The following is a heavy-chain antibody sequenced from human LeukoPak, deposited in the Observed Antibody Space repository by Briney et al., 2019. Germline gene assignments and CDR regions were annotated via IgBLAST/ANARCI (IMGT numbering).Heavy chain of an antibody. CDR3: ARFRLDVGNYQFDY. CDR2: IYYSGSA. CDR1: GGSLSSADYY. D-gene: IGHD1-7*01. Sequence: SETLSLTCTVSGGSLSSADYYWSWIRQPPGKGLVWIGFIYYSGSAYYNPSLKSRVTISVDSSKNQFSLKLSSVTAADTAVYYCARFRLDVGNYQFDYWGQGTLVTVSS. V-gene: IGHV4-30-4*01. J-gene: IGHJ4*02.